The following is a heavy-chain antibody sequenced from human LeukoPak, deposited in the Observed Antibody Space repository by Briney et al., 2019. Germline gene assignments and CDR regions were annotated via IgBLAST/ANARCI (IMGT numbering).Heavy chain of an antibody. Sequence: GGSLRLSCSASGFTFSSYTVHWVRQAPGKGLEFVSAITSTGGNTYYADSVTGRFTLSRDNSKNTLYLQMSSLRAEDTAVYYCVIVRGYFDSSGTNYWGQGTLVTVSS. J-gene: IGHJ4*02. V-gene: IGHV3-64D*06. CDR3: VIVRGYFDSSGTNY. CDR1: GFTFSSYT. CDR2: ITSTGGNT. D-gene: IGHD3-9*01.